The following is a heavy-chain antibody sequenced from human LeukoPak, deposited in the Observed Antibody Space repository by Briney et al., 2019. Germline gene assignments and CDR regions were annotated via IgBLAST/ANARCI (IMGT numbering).Heavy chain of an antibody. CDR3: ARDRGHYGSGNYYMDV. CDR1: GFTFSTYD. V-gene: IGHV3-13*01. J-gene: IGHJ6*03. D-gene: IGHD3-10*01. CDR2: IGTAGDT. Sequence: GGSLRLSCAASGFTFSTYDMHWVRQAPGKGLEWVSSIGTAGDTYYPGSAKGRFTISRENAKNSLYLQVNSLRAGDTAVYYCARDRGHYGSGNYYMDVWGKGTTVTVSS.